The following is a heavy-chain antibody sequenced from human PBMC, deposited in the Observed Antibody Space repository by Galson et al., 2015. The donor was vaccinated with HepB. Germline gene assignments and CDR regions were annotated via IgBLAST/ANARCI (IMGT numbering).Heavy chain of an antibody. J-gene: IGHJ5*02. D-gene: IGHD6-13*01. CDR2: IYSGGST. CDR1: GFTVSSNY. Sequence: SLRLSCAASGFTVSSNYMSWVRQAPGKGLEWVSVIYSGGSTYYADSVKGRFTISRDNSKNTLYLQMNSLRAEDTAVYYCARAYSSSWYGWFDPWGQGTLVTVSS. CDR3: ARAYSSSWYGWFDP. V-gene: IGHV3-66*01.